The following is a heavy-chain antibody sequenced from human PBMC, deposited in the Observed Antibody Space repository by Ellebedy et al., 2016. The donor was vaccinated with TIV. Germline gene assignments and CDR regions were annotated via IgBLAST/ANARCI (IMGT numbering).Heavy chain of an antibody. V-gene: IGHV4-39*01. CDR3: ATTLGVLERIEY. J-gene: IGHJ4*02. CDR1: GGSTRISNFS. D-gene: IGHD2-2*01. Sequence: MPSETLSLTCTVSGGSTRISNFSWGWIRQPPVRGLEWIGTILNSESTYYNPSLMCRFTISIHTSKNQFSLKLTSVTAKDTAAYYCATTLGVLERIEYWGQGTLVTVSS. CDR2: ILNSEST.